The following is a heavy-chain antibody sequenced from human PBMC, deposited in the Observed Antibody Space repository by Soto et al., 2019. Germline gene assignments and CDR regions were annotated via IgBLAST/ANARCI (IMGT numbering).Heavy chain of an antibody. J-gene: IGHJ1*01. CDR2: IKSKTDGGTR. CDR1: GFTFSNAW. CDR3: TASITVIGVPES. Sequence: GGSLRLSCAVSGFTFSNAWMTWVRQAPGKGLEWVGRIKSKTDGGTREYAAPVKGRFTISRDDSKNTLYLQMNSLQTEDTALYYCTASITVIGVPESWGQGTVVTVS. D-gene: IGHD3-3*01. V-gene: IGHV3-15*01.